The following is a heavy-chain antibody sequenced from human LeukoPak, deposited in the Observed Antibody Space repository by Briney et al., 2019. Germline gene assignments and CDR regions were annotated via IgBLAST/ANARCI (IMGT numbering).Heavy chain of an antibody. CDR3: ARSSGYYSSLFYMHV. CDR1: GYTFTSYY. J-gene: IGHJ6*03. V-gene: IGHV1-46*01. Sequence: ASVKVSCRASGYTFTSYYMHWVRQAPGQGLEWVGIINPSGDPTTYAQKFQGRVTMTSDMSTSTVYMELSSLRSEDTAVYYCARSSGYYSSLFYMHVWGKGTTVTVSS. D-gene: IGHD3-22*01. CDR2: INPSGDPT.